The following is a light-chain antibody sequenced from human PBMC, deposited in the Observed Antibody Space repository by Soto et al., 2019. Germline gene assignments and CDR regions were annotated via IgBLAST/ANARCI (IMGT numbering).Light chain of an antibody. CDR1: QILLHSSDNRNY. J-gene: IGKJ1*01. Sequence: MAQFPETLAVCVGEMSAIKCMCSQILLHSSDNRNYFPWYQQKPGQPPKLLIYWASTRQSGVPDRFSGSGSGTDFTLTINSLQAEDVAVYYCQQYYSTPWTFGQGTKVDI. CDR3: QQYYSTPWT. CDR2: WAS. V-gene: IGKV4-1*01.